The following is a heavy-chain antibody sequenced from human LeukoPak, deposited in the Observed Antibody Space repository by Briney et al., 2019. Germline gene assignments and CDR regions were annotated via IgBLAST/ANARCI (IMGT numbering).Heavy chain of an antibody. V-gene: IGHV4-39*01. CDR1: GGSISSSHYY. CDR2: IYYSGTT. D-gene: IGHD3-3*01. J-gene: IGHJ6*03. CDR3: ARQISDYYYYYIDV. Sequence: SETLSLTCTVSGGSISSSHYYWGWIRQPPGKGLEWIGTIYYSGTTYYNPSLESRVTMSEDTSKNQFSPTLRSVTATDTAVYYCARQISDYYYYYIDVWGKGTTVTVSS.